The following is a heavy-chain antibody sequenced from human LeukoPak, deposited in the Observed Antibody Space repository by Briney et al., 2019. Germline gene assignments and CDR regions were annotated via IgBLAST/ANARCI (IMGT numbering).Heavy chain of an antibody. CDR3: ASPRRFGVVNVLDY. V-gene: IGHV1-46*01. CDR2: INPSGYST. CDR1: GYTFTNYY. D-gene: IGHD3-3*01. J-gene: IGHJ4*02. Sequence: GASVKVSCKASGYTFTNYYMNWVRQAPGQGLEWMGIINPSGYSTSYAPKFQGRVTMTSDTPTSTVYMELSNLRSEDTAVYYCASPRRFGVVNVLDYWGQGTLVTVSS.